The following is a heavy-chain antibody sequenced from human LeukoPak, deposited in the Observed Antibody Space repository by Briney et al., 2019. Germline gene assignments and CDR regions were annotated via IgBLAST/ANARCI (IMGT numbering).Heavy chain of an antibody. Sequence: GGSLRLSCAASGFTFNDYYMSWIRQAPGKGLEWVSYISSSSSYTNYADSVKGRFTISRDNAKNSLYLQMNSLRAEDTAVYYCARDGGSGSYYTYWGQGTLVTVSS. CDR2: ISSSSSYT. J-gene: IGHJ4*02. CDR3: ARDGGSGSYYTY. CDR1: GFTFNDYY. V-gene: IGHV3-11*05. D-gene: IGHD3-10*01.